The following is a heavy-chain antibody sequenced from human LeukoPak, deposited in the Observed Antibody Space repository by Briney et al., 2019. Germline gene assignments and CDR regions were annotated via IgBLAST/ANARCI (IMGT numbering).Heavy chain of an antibody. CDR2: IDWDDDK. CDR1: GFSLSTSGMC. J-gene: IGHJ4*02. D-gene: IGHD3-9*01. V-gene: IGHV2-70*11. CDR3: ARTTYDILTGYYFDY. Sequence: SGPALVKPTQTLTLTCTFSGFSLSTSGMCVSWIRQPPGKALEWLARIDWDDDKYYSTSLKTRLTISKDTSKNQMVLTMTNMDPVDTATYYCARTTYDILTGYYFDYWGQGTLVTVSS.